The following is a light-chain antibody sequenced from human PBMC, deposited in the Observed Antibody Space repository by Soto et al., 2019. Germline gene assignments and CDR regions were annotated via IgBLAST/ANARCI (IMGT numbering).Light chain of an antibody. CDR2: EAS. V-gene: IGKV1-9*01. CDR3: QRLGTIPCT. J-gene: IGKJ5*01. CDR1: HDISTF. Sequence: DIQLTQSPSLLSASIGDRVTITCRASHDISTFLAWYQQKPGKAPKLLIYEASTLQSGVPSRFRGSGSGTASPLTLIGLLAEDFAADHCQRLGTIPCTVGQGTRL.